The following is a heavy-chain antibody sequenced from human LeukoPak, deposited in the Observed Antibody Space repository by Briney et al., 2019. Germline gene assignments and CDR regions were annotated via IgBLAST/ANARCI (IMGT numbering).Heavy chain of an antibody. CDR3: ATNTERDIVLNY. Sequence: GGSLRLSCVASGFTFEDYAMHWVRQVPGKGLEWVSGISRNSSGIGYADSVKGRFTISRDNAKNSLYLQMNSLRAEDTALYFCATNTERDIVLNYWGQGTLVTVSS. V-gene: IGHV3-9*01. CDR2: ISRNSSGI. J-gene: IGHJ4*02. D-gene: IGHD6-6*01. CDR1: GFTFEDYA.